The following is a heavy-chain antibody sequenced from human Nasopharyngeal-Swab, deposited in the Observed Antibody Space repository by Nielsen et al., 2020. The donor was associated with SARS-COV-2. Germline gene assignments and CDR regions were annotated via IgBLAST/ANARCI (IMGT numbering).Heavy chain of an antibody. V-gene: IGHV3-21*01. Sequence: WIRQPPGKGLEWVSSISSSSSYIYYADSVKGRFTISRDNAKNSLYLQMNSLRAEDTAVYYCARAPSVRLNWFDPWGQGTLVTVS. J-gene: IGHJ5*02. CDR3: ARAPSVRLNWFDP. CDR2: ISSSSSYI. D-gene: IGHD5-12*01.